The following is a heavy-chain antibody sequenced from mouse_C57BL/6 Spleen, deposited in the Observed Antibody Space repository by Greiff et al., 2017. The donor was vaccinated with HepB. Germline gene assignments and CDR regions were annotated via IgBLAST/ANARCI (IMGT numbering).Heavy chain of an antibody. CDR1: GYAFTNYL. V-gene: IGHV1-54*01. J-gene: IGHJ2*01. D-gene: IGHD3-1*01. CDR3: ARRGATGVYDY. CDR2: INPGSGGT. Sequence: VQLQESGAELVRPGTSVKVSCKASGYAFTNYLIEWVKQRPGQGLEWIGVINPGSGGTNYNEKFKGKATVTADKSSSTAYMQLSSLTSEDSAVYFCARRGATGVYDYWGQGTTLTVSS.